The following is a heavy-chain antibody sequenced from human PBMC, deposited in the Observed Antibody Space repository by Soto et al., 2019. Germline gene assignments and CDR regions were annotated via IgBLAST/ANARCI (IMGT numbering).Heavy chain of an antibody. CDR3: VGLYSSSSTDY. CDR2: IYYSGST. D-gene: IGHD6-6*01. J-gene: IGHJ4*02. V-gene: IGHV4-39*01. CDR1: GGSISSSSYY. Sequence: SETLSLTCTVSGGSISSSSYYWGWIRQPPGKGLEWIGSIYYSGSTYYNPSLKSRVTISVDTSKNQFSLKLSSVTAADTAVYYCVGLYSSSSTDYWGQGTLVTVS.